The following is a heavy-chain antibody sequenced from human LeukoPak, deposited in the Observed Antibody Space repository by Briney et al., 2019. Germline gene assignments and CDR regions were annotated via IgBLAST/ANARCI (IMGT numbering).Heavy chain of an antibody. CDR1: GYTFTSYG. V-gene: IGHV1-18*01. J-gene: IGHJ5*02. D-gene: IGHD6-19*01. CDR2: ISSYNGDT. CDR3: ARDPSNTSGWKTWFDT. Sequence: GASVKVSCKASGYTFTSYGISWVRQAPGQGLEWMGWISSYNGDTKYAQKLQGSVTMTTDTPTSTVYMELRSLRSDDTAVYYCARDPSNTSGWKTWFDTWGQGTPVTVSS.